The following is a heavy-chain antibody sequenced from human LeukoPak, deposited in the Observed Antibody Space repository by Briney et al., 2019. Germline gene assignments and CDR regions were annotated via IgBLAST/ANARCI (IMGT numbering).Heavy chain of an antibody. V-gene: IGHV4-34*01. Sequence: PSETLSLTCAVYGGSFSGYYWSWIRQPPGKGLEWIGEINHSGSTNYNPSLKSRVTISVDTSKNQFSLKLSSVTAADTAVYYCAGLPYCSGGSCYSLGEEDYWGQGTLVTVSS. CDR1: GGSFSGYY. J-gene: IGHJ4*02. D-gene: IGHD2-15*01. CDR2: INHSGST. CDR3: AGLPYCSGGSCYSLGEEDY.